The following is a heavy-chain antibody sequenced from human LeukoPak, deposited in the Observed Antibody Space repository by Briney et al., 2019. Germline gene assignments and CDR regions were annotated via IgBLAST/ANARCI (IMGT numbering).Heavy chain of an antibody. D-gene: IGHD2-21*01. CDR1: GFTFNVFS. V-gene: IGHV3-21*01. J-gene: IGHJ6*02. CDR2: ISSESEHI. Sequence: XGGSLRLSCAASGFTFNVFSLNWIRQAPGKGLEWVSSISSESEHILYSDSVKDRFTISRDNAKNSLYLQMNSLRVEDTAVYYCTRFESDFAYYYGMDVWGQGTTVTVSS. CDR3: TRFESDFAYYYGMDV.